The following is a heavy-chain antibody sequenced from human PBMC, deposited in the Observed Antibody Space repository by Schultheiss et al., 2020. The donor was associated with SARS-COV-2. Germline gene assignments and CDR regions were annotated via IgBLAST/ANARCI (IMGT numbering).Heavy chain of an antibody. D-gene: IGHD6-13*01. J-gene: IGHJ4*02. CDR3: ARVRSIAAAGTLGY. Sequence: GGSLRLSCKASGYTFTSYDINWVRQATGQGLEWMGWMNPNSGNTGYAQKFQGRVTMTRNTSISTAYMELSSLRSEDTAVYYCARVRSIAAAGTLGYWGQGTLVTVSS. CDR2: MNPNSGNT. CDR1: GYTFTSYD. V-gene: IGHV1-8*01.